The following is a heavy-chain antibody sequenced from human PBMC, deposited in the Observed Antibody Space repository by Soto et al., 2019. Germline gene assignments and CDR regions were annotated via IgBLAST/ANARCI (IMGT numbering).Heavy chain of an antibody. V-gene: IGHV1-69*13. CDR1: GGTFSSYA. CDR2: IIPIFGTA. CDR3: ARGNPYTHNIAAPGYFDY. D-gene: IGHD6-13*01. J-gene: IGHJ4*02. Sequence: GASVKVSCKASGGTFSSYAISWVRQAPGQGLEWMGGIIPIFGTANYAQKFQGSVTITADESTSTAYMELSSLRSEDTAVYYCARGNPYTHNIAAPGYFDYWGQGTLVTVSS.